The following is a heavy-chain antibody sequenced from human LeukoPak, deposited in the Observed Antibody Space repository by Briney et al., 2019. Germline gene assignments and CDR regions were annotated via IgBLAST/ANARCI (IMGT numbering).Heavy chain of an antibody. CDR3: ARQGRYYDFWSGPPGYYYYMDV. CDR1: GGSISSYY. J-gene: IGHJ6*03. V-gene: IGHV4-4*09. D-gene: IGHD3-3*01. Sequence: SETLSLTCTVSGGSISSYYWSWIRQPPGKGLEWIGYIYTSGSTNCNPSLKSRVTISVDTSKNQFSLKLSSVTAADTAVYYCARQGRYYDFWSGPPGYYYYMDVWGKGTTVTVSS. CDR2: IYTSGST.